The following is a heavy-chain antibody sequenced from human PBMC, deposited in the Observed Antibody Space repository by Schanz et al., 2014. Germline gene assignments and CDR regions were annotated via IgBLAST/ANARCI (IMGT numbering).Heavy chain of an antibody. J-gene: IGHJ4*02. Sequence: VQLVESGGGLAQPGRSLRLSCAASGFTFSDYYMSWIRQAPGKGLEWVSYISSSSSYTNYADSVKGRFTISRDNSKNTLYLQMNSMRADDTAVYYCARDLLVSHYDFWSGNDYWGQGTLVTVSS. CDR1: GFTFSDYY. CDR3: ARDLLVSHYDFWSGNDY. CDR2: ISSSSSYT. V-gene: IGHV3-11*06. D-gene: IGHD3-3*01.